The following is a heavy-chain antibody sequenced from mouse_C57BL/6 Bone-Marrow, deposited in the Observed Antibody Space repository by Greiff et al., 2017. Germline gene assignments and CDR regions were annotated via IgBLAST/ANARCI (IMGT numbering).Heavy chain of an antibody. CDR2: ISSGSSTI. CDR1: GFTFSDYG. Sequence: EVKVEESGGGLVKPGGSLKLSCAASGFTFSDYGMHWVRQAPEKGLEWVAYISSGSSTIYYADTVKGRFTISRDNAKNTLFLQMTSLRSEDTAMYYCARRAYGNRYFDVWGTGTTVTVSS. V-gene: IGHV5-17*01. J-gene: IGHJ1*03. CDR3: ARRAYGNRYFDV. D-gene: IGHD2-1*01.